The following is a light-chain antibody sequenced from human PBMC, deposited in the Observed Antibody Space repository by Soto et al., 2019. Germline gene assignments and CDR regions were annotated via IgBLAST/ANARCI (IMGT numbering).Light chain of an antibody. Sequence: DIQMTQSPSSVSASVGDRVTITCRASQDINSWLTWYQQKPGKAPKVLIYIASRLQSGVPSRFSGRGSGTDFSLTISNLQPEDFATYFCQQSKTFPLTFGGGTRLEIK. J-gene: IGKJ5*01. CDR2: IAS. CDR1: QDINSW. V-gene: IGKV1-12*01. CDR3: QQSKTFPLT.